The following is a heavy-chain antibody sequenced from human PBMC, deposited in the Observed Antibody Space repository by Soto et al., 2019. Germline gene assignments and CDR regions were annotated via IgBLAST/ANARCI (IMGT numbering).Heavy chain of an antibody. Sequence: QVQLVQSGGEVKKPGASVKVSCKASGYTFTNYGISWVRQAPGQGLEWMGWINVYNGNTKYAQKVQGRVTMTTDTSTSTAYMELRSLRSDDTAVYYCARGGGSGSYYNQDNWFDPWGQGTLVTVSS. V-gene: IGHV1-18*01. D-gene: IGHD3-10*01. J-gene: IGHJ5*02. CDR2: INVYNGNT. CDR1: GYTFTNYG. CDR3: ARGGGSGSYYNQDNWFDP.